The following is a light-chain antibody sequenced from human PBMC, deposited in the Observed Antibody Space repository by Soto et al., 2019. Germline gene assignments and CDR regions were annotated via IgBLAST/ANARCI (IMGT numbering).Light chain of an antibody. CDR2: GAS. V-gene: IGKV3-15*01. Sequence: EIVMTQSPATLSVSPGERATLSCRASQRVSHNLAWYQQKPGQAPRLLFYGASTRATGIPARFSGSGSGTDFTLTISSLQSEDFAVYYCQQSNNWPYTFGQGTKLEIK. CDR3: QQSNNWPYT. J-gene: IGKJ2*01. CDR1: QRVSHN.